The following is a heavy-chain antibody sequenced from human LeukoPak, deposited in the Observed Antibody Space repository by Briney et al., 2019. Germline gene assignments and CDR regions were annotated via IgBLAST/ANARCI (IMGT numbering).Heavy chain of an antibody. D-gene: IGHD3-22*01. J-gene: IGHJ4*02. CDR3: ARALADSRGYYLGFDY. CDR1: GFTFSSYE. CDR2: SSSGSTI. V-gene: IGHV3-48*03. Sequence: GGSLRLSCAASGFTFSSYEMNWVRQAPGQGLEWVSYSSSGSTIYYADSVKGRFTISRDNAKKSLYLQMSALRAENTAVYYCARALADSRGYYLGFDYWGQGTPVTVSS.